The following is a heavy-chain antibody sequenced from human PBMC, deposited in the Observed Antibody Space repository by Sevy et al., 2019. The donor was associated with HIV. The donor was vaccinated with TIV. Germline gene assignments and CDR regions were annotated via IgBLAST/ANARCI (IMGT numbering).Heavy chain of an antibody. J-gene: IGHJ4*02. CDR3: ARAYCSGGRCYSLAY. V-gene: IGHV1-18*01. D-gene: IGHD2-15*01. CDR2: ISAFNGDT. CDR1: GYTFSSYV. Sequence: ASVKVSCKASGYTFSSYVITWVRQAPGQGLEWMGGISAFNGDTNYAQKLQGRVTMTTDTSTSTAYMELRSLSSDDTAVYYCARAYCSGGRCYSLAYWGQGTLVTVSS.